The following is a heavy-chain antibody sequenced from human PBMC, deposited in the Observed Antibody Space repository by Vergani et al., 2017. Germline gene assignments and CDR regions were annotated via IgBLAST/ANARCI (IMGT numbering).Heavy chain of an antibody. CDR2: INPSGGST. CDR3: ASIYEVASQTYYFDY. D-gene: IGHD5-24*01. J-gene: IGHJ4*02. Sequence: QVQLVQSGAEVKKPGASVKVSCKASGYTFTSYYMHWVRQAPGQGLEWMGIINPSGGSTSYAQKFQGRVTMTRDTSTSTVYMELSSLRSEDTAVYYCASIYEVASQTYYFDYWGQGTLVTVSS. V-gene: IGHV1-46*01. CDR1: GYTFTSYY.